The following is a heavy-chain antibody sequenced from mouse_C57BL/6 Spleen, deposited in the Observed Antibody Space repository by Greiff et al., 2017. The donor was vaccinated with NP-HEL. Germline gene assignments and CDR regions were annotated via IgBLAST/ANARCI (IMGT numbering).Heavy chain of an antibody. J-gene: IGHJ2*01. Sequence: EVQGVESGGGLVKPGGSLKLSCAASGFTFSSYAMSWVRQTPEKRLEWVATISDGGSYTYYPDNVKGRFTISRDNAKNNLYLQMSHLKSEDTAMYYCARGDYGYWGQGTTLTVSS. CDR2: ISDGGSYT. CDR3: ARGDYGY. V-gene: IGHV5-4*01. D-gene: IGHD2-4*01. CDR1: GFTFSSYA.